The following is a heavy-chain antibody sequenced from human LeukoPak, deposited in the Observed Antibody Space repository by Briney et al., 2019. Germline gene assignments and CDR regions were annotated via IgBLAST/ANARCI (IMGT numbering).Heavy chain of an antibody. CDR1: GYTFSNYG. CDR3: ARDVSSGWLDY. V-gene: IGHV1-18*01. CDR2: ISAYNGNT. Sequence: ASVKVSCKASGYTFSNYGISWVRQAPGQGLEWMGWISAYNGNTNYAQKLQGRVTMTTDTSTSTAYMELRSLRSDDTAVYYCARDVSSGWLDYWGQGTLVTVSS. D-gene: IGHD6-19*01. J-gene: IGHJ4*02.